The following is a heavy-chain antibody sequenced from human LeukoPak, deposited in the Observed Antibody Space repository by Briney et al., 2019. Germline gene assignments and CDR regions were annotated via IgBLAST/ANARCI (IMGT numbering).Heavy chain of an antibody. Sequence: GGSLRLSCAASGFTFSSYGMHWVRQAPGKGLEWVAVIWYGGSNKYYADSVKGRFTISRDNSKNTLYLQMNSLRAEDTAVYYCARELVATTHFDYWGQGTLVTVSS. CDR1: GFTFSSYG. D-gene: IGHD5-12*01. CDR3: ARELVATTHFDY. V-gene: IGHV3-33*01. CDR2: IWYGGSNK. J-gene: IGHJ4*02.